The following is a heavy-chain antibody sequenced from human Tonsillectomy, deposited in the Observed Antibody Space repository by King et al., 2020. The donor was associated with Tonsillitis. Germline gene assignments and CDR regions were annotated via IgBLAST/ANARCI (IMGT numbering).Heavy chain of an antibody. Sequence: VQLVESGGGLVRPGGSLRLSCAASGFTFSSYAMTWVRQAPGKGLEWVSAISGSGGNTYYADSVQGRFTISRDNSKNTMYLQVNSLRAEDTAVYYCAKGQWELRGWGQGTLVTVSS. CDR3: AKGQWELRG. J-gene: IGHJ4*02. D-gene: IGHD1-26*01. CDR1: GFTFSSYA. CDR2: ISGSGGNT. V-gene: IGHV3-23*04.